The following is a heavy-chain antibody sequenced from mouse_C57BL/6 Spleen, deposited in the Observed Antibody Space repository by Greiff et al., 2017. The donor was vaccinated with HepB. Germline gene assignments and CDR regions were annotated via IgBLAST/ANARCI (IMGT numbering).Heavy chain of an antibody. CDR2: IYPGDGDT. Sequence: VMLVESGAELVKPGASVKISCKASGYAFSSYWMNWVKQRPGKGLEWIGQIYPGDGDTNYNGKFKGKATLTADKSSSTAYMQLSSLTSEDSAVYFCARCYYGSSYGSYAMDYWGQGTSVTVSS. J-gene: IGHJ4*01. CDR1: GYAFSSYW. D-gene: IGHD1-1*01. CDR3: ARCYYGSSYGSYAMDY. V-gene: IGHV1-80*01.